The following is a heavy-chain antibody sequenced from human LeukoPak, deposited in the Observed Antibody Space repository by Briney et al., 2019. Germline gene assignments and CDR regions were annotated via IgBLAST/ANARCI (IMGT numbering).Heavy chain of an antibody. Sequence: GGSLRLSCAASGFTFSSHSMNWVRQAPGKGLEWVSSISSSSSYIYYADSVKGRFTISRDNAKNSLYLQMNSLRAEDTAVYYCARPRDVLLWFGELTPFDIWGQGTMVTVSS. J-gene: IGHJ3*02. CDR2: ISSSSSYI. CDR3: ARPRDVLLWFGELTPFDI. CDR1: GFTFSSHS. D-gene: IGHD3-10*01. V-gene: IGHV3-21*01.